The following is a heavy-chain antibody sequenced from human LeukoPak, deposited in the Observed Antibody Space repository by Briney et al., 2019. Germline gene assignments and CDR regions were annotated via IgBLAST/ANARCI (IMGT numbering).Heavy chain of an antibody. J-gene: IGHJ4*02. Sequence: PGGSLRLSCAASGFTFSIYWVHWVRQAPGKGLVWVTSNNSDGSSTSYADSVKGRFTISRDNAKNTLYLQMNTLRAEDTAVYYCASLDYWGQGTPVTVSS. CDR1: GFTFSIYW. V-gene: IGHV3-74*01. CDR2: NNSDGSST. CDR3: ASLDY.